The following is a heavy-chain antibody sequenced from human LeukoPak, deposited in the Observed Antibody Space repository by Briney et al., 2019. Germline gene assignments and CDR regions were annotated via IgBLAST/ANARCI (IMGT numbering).Heavy chain of an antibody. D-gene: IGHD5-18*01. CDR2: IYYSGVT. J-gene: IGHJ3*02. V-gene: IGHV4-30-2*03. CDR1: GGSISSGSYS. Sequence: PSETLSLTCAVSGGSISSGSYSWSWIRQPPGKGLEWIESIYYSGVTYYNPSLKSRIAISIDTSKNQFSLKMSSVTAADTAIYYCARQKGYRDAFDIWGPGILVTVSS. CDR3: ARQKGYRDAFDI.